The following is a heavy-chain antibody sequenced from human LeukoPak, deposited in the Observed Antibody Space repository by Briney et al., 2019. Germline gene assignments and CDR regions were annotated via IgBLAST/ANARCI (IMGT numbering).Heavy chain of an antibody. CDR1: GFTFNRCW. Sequence: GGCLRLSCVVSGFTFNRCWMNWVRQAPGKGLEWVAHINPDGRDTYYVDSVKGRFTISRDNAQNSMYLQMNSLRVEDTAVYYCTSWGDTTAEYFQRWGQGTLVTVSS. J-gene: IGHJ1*01. D-gene: IGHD2-21*02. CDR2: INPDGRDT. V-gene: IGHV3-7*01. CDR3: TSWGDTTAEYFQR.